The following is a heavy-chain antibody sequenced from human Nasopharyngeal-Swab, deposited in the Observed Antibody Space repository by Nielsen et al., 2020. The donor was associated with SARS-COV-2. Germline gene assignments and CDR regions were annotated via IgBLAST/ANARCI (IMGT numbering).Heavy chain of an antibody. Sequence: GGSLRLSCAASGFTFSSYGMHWVRQAPGKGLEWVAVISYDGSNKYYADSVKGRFTISRDNSKNTLYLQMNSLRAEETEVGWGAKDSDYYGSGSPFYWGQGTLVTVSS. CDR2: ISYDGSNK. V-gene: IGHV3-30*18. CDR3: AKDSDYYGSGSPFY. J-gene: IGHJ4*02. D-gene: IGHD3-10*01. CDR1: GFTFSSYG.